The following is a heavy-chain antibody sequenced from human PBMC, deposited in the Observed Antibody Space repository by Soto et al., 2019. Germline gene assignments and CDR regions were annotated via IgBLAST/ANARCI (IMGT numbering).Heavy chain of an antibody. CDR3: AKDQGKLVGATMYGFDI. V-gene: IGHV3-23*01. CDR1: GFTFSSYA. D-gene: IGHD1-26*01. CDR2: ISGSGGST. J-gene: IGHJ3*02. Sequence: GGSLRLSCAASGFTFSSYAMSWVRQAPGKGLEWVSAISGSGGSTYYADSVKGRFTISRDNSKNTLYLQMNSLRAEDTAVYYWAKDQGKLVGATMYGFDIRGQGTMVTVSS.